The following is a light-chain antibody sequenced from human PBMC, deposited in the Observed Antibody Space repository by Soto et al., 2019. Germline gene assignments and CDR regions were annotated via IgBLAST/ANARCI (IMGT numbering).Light chain of an antibody. J-gene: IGKJ3*01. Sequence: EIVMTQSPVTLSLSPGERATLSCRASQSVSSNLAWYQQKPGQAPRLLIHGASTRATGIPARFSGSGSGTEFTLTISSLQSEDFAVYYCQQYNNWPVFGPGTKVDIK. CDR1: QSVSSN. CDR3: QQYNNWPV. CDR2: GAS. V-gene: IGKV3-15*01.